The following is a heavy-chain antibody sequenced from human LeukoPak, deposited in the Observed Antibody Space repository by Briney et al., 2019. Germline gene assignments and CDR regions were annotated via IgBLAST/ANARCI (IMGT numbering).Heavy chain of an antibody. CDR2: INPSGGST. CDR3: ARAGEGSNGYAGFEP. D-gene: IGHD3-22*01. V-gene: IGHV1-46*01. Sequence: ASVKVSCKASGYTFTYYYMHWVRQAPGQGLEWMGIINPSGGSTTYAQKFQGRVTMTRDTSTSTVYMELSSLRSEDTAVYHCARAGEGSNGYAGFEPWGQGNPVPVS. J-gene: IGHJ5*02. CDR1: GYTFTYYY.